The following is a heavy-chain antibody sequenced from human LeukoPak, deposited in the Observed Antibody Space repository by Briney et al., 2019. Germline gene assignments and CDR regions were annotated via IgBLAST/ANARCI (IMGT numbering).Heavy chain of an antibody. CDR1: GYTFTSYY. V-gene: IGHV1-2*02. D-gene: IGHD6-19*01. CDR3: AREQWLNLNFDY. Sequence: ASVKVSCKASGYTFTSYYMHWVRQAPGQGLEWMGWINPNSGGTNYAQKFQGRVTMTRDTSISTAYMELSRLRSDDTAVYYCAREQWLNLNFDYWGQGTLVTVSS. J-gene: IGHJ4*02. CDR2: INPNSGGT.